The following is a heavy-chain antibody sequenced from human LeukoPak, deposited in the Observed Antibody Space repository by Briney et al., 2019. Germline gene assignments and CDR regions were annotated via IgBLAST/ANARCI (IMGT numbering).Heavy chain of an antibody. Sequence: GGSLRLSCAASGFTFSNYAMSWVRQAPGKGLEWVSAISNNGVNTYYAGSVKGRFTISRDNSKNTLYLQMTSLRHEDTAVYYCGEVQTVNKFDYWGRGTLVTVSS. J-gene: IGHJ4*01. D-gene: IGHD1-1*01. CDR2: ISNNGVNT. V-gene: IGHV3-23*01. CDR1: GFTFSNYA. CDR3: GEVQTVNKFDY.